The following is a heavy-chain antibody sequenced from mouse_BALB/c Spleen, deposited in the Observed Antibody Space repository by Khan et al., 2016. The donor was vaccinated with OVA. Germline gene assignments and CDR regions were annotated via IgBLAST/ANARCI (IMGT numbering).Heavy chain of an antibody. CDR1: GYTFTSYY. V-gene: IGHV1S81*02. Sequence: QVQLQQSGAELVKPGASVKLSCKASGYTFTSYYMYWVKQRPGQGLEWIGEINPSNGGTNFNEKFKSKATLTVDKSSSTAYMRLSSLTSEDSAVYNCTRSGYGSFAYWGQGTLVTVSA. CDR3: TRSGYGSFAY. CDR2: INPSNGGT. J-gene: IGHJ3*01. D-gene: IGHD2-2*01.